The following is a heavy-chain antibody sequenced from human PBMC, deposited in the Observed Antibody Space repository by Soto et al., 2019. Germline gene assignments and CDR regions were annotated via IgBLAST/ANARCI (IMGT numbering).Heavy chain of an antibody. CDR3: AAGGGLPRYS. V-gene: IGHV4-30-2*01. D-gene: IGHD5-12*01. J-gene: IGHJ5*01. CDR2: IYHSGST. Sequence: QLQLQESGSGLVKPSQTLSLTCAVSGGSISSGGYSWSWIRQPPGKGLEWIGYIYHSGSTYYNQSLKRLDTIAVDRSKNQFSLKVSSVAAADRAVYYCAAGGGLPRYSGGQGTLVTVSS. CDR1: GGSISSGGYS.